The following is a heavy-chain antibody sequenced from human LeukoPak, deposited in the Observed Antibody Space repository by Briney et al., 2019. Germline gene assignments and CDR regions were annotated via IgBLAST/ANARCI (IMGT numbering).Heavy chain of an antibody. CDR3: ARESRDGYNFDY. CDR2: IYYSGST. Sequence: SETLSLTCTVSGGSISSYYWSWIRQPPGKGLEWIGYIYYSGSTNYNPSLKSRVTISVDTSKNQFSLKLSSVTAADTAVYYCARESRDGYNFDYWGQGTLVTVSS. D-gene: IGHD5-24*01. CDR1: GGSISSYY. J-gene: IGHJ4*02. V-gene: IGHV4-59*12.